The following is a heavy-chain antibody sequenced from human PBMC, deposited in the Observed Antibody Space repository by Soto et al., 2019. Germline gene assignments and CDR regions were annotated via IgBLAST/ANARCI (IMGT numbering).Heavy chain of an antibody. J-gene: IGHJ4*02. D-gene: IGHD3-3*01. CDR2: VSNDGRNE. CDR3: AKTITTSGDSTGIGALFDN. V-gene: IGHV3-30*18. Sequence: QVQLVESGGGVVQPGRSLRLSCAASGFTFSVYGMHWVRQAPGKGLEWVGVVSNDGRNEHYADSVRGRFTVSRDNSKNTMSLERNRLRVEDQAVYYCAKTITTSGDSTGIGALFDNWGQGALVTVSS. CDR1: GFTFSVYG.